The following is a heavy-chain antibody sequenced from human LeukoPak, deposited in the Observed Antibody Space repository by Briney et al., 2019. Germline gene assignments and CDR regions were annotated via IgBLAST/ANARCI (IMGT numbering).Heavy chain of an antibody. Sequence: PGGSLRLSCAASGFTFSGSALHWVRQASGKGLEWVGRIRSTANGYATAYAASVTGRFTISRDNSKNTLYLQMNSLRAEDTSVYYGAQGDCSSISCPGPLNWGQGTLVTVSS. CDR3: AQGDCSSISCPGPLN. D-gene: IGHD2-2*01. CDR2: IRSTANGYAT. V-gene: IGHV3-73*01. J-gene: IGHJ4*02. CDR1: GFTFSGSA.